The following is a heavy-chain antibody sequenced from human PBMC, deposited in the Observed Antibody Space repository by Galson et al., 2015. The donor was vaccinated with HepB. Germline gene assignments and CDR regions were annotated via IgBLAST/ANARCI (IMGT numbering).Heavy chain of an antibody. V-gene: IGHV4-34*01. CDR1: GGSFSGYY. Sequence: ETLSLPCAVYGGSFSGYYWSWIRQPPGKGLEWIGEINHSGSTNYNPSLKSRVTISVDTPKNQFSLKLSSVTAADTAVYYCARPRGYSYGYLAYWGQGTLVTVSS. J-gene: IGHJ4*02. CDR3: ARPRGYSYGYLAY. CDR2: INHSGST. D-gene: IGHD5-18*01.